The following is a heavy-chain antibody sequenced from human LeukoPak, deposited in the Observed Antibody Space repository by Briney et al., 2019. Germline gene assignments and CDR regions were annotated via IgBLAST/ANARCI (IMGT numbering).Heavy chain of an antibody. CDR3: ARDGYYGSGTPYYYYYYMDV. CDR1: GYTFTGYY. Sequence: ASVKVSCKASGYTFTGYYMHWVRQAPGQGLEWMGIINPSGGSTSYAQKFQGRVTMTRDMSTSTVYMELSSLRSEDTAVYYCARDGYYGSGTPYYYYYYMDVWGKGTTVTVSS. CDR2: INPSGGST. D-gene: IGHD3-10*01. J-gene: IGHJ6*03. V-gene: IGHV1-46*01.